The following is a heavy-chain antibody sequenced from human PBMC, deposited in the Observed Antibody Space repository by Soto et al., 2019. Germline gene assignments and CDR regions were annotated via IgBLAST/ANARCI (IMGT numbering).Heavy chain of an antibody. D-gene: IGHD1-26*01. CDR3: ARHTQLPRAHYYYGMDV. V-gene: IGHV4-59*08. Sequence: SVTLSLTCTVSYGSISSDYWSWIRQPPGKGLEWIGYIYYSGSTNYNPSLKSRVTISVDTSKNQFSLKLSSVTAADTAVYYCARHTQLPRAHYYYGMDVWGQGTTVT. J-gene: IGHJ6*02. CDR1: YGSISSDY. CDR2: IYYSGST.